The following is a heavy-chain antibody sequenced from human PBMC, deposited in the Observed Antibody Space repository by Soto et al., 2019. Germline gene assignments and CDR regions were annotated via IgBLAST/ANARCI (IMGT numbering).Heavy chain of an antibody. J-gene: IGHJ4*02. V-gene: IGHV3-30-3*01. CDR3: GRCTSTSCHLGSDY. Sequence: GGSLRLSCAASGFTFSSYAMNWVRQAPGKGLEWVALISHDGINKYYADSVRGRFTISRDSSTNTLYLQMNSLRAADTAVYYCGRCTSTSCHLGSDYWGQGTRVTSPQ. CDR1: GFTFSSYA. D-gene: IGHD2-2*01. CDR2: ISHDGINK.